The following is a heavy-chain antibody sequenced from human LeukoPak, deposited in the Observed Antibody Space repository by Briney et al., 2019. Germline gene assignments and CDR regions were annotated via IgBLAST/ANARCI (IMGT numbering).Heavy chain of an antibody. V-gene: IGHV4-59*01. D-gene: IGHD2-21*02. J-gene: IGHJ1*01. CDR1: GGSISSYY. CDR3: ASEVVTSIEYFQH. Sequence: SETLSLTCTVSGGSISSYYWSWIRQPPGKALEWIGYIYYSGSTNYNPSLKSRVTISVDTSKNQFSLKLRSVTAADTAVYYCASEVVTSIEYFQHWGQGTLVTVSS. CDR2: IYYSGST.